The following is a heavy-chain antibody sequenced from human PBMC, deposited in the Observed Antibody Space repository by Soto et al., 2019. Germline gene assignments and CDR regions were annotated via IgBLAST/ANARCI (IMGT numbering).Heavy chain of an antibody. CDR3: ARHGSWYPPYYYYGMDV. CDR2: IYYSGST. D-gene: IGHD2-15*01. V-gene: IGHV4-39*01. CDR1: GGSISSSSYY. J-gene: IGHJ6*02. Sequence: SETLSLTCTVSGGSISSSSYYWGWIRQPPGKGLEWIGSIYYSGSTYYNPSLKSRVTISVDTSKNQFSLKLSSVTAADTAVYYCARHGSWYPPYYYYGMDVWGQGTTVTVSS.